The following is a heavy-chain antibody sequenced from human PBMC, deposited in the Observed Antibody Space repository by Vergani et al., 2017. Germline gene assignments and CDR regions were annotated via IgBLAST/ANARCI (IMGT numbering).Heavy chain of an antibody. V-gene: IGHV1-18*01. Sequence: QVQLVQSGAEVKKPGASVKVSCKASGYTFTSYGISWVRQAPGQGLEWMGWISAYNGNTNYAQKLQGRVTMTRDTSTSTVYMELSSLRSEDTAVYYCARSSSSWYDSYYGMDVWGQGTTVTVSS. D-gene: IGHD6-13*01. CDR2: ISAYNGNT. CDR1: GYTFTSYG. CDR3: ARSSSSWYDSYYGMDV. J-gene: IGHJ6*02.